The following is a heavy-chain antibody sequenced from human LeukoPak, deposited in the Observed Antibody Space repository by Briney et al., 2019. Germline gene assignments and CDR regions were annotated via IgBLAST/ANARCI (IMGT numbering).Heavy chain of an antibody. CDR1: GFTFSSYG. CDR2: IWYGGSNK. Sequence: PGGSLRLSCAASGFTFSSYGMHWVRQAPGKGLEWVAVIWYGGSNKYYADSVKGRFTISRDNSKNTLYLQMNSLRTEDTAVYYCARGLPNYYGMDVWGQGTTVTVSS. CDR3: ARGLPNYYGMDV. V-gene: IGHV3-33*08. J-gene: IGHJ6*02.